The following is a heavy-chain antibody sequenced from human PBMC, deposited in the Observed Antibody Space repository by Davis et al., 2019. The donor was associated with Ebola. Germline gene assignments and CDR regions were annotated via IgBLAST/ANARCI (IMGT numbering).Heavy chain of an antibody. CDR1: GFTFSSYG. D-gene: IGHD2-2*01. CDR2: ISYDGSNK. J-gene: IGHJ4*02. Sequence: GESLKISCAASGFTFSSYGMHWVRQAPGKGLEWVAVISYDGSNKYYADSVKGRFTISRDNSKNTLYLQMNSLRAEDTAVYYCARDLYPSDIVVVPATAYWGQGTLVTVSS. CDR3: ARDLYPSDIVVVPATAY. V-gene: IGHV3-30*03.